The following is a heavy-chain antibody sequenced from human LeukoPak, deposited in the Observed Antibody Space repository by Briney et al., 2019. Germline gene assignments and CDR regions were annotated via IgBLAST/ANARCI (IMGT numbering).Heavy chain of an antibody. J-gene: IGHJ6*02. CDR2: IYYSGST. Sequence: SETLSLTCTVSGGSISSYYWSWIRQPPGKGLERIGYIYYSGSTNYNPSLKSRVTISVDTSKNQFSLKLSSVTAADTAVYYCARGFGGYSYGTPFYYGMDVWGQGTTVTVSS. V-gene: IGHV4-59*08. CDR1: GGSISSYY. CDR3: ARGFGGYSYGTPFYYGMDV. D-gene: IGHD5-18*01.